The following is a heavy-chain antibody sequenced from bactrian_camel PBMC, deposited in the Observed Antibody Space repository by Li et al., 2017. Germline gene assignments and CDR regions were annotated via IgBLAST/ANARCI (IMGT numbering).Heavy chain of an antibody. D-gene: IGHD2*01. CDR1: GFTFSSYA. CDR3: SVATTSGTFNY. J-gene: IGHJ4*01. Sequence: VQLVESGGGLVQPGGSLRLSCAASGFTFSSYAMSWVRQAPGKGLGWVSAINSGGGSTYYADSVKGRFTSSRDNAKNTVYLQMNSLKPEDTALYYCSVATTSGTFNYWGQGTQVTV. CDR2: INSGGGST. V-gene: IGHV3S40*01.